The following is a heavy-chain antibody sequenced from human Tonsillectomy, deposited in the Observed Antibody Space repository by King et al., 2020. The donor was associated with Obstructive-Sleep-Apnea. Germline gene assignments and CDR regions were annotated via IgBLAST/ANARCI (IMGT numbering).Heavy chain of an antibody. Sequence: VQLQESGPGLVKPSETLSLTCTVSGYSISSGYYWGWIRQPPGKGLEWIGSIYHSGSTYYNPSLKSRVTISVDTSKNQFSLKLSSVAAADTAVYYCASKHRGAFDIWGQGTMVTVSS. CDR3: ASKHRGAFDI. V-gene: IGHV4-38-2*02. CDR2: IYHSGST. J-gene: IGHJ3*02. CDR1: GYSISSGYY.